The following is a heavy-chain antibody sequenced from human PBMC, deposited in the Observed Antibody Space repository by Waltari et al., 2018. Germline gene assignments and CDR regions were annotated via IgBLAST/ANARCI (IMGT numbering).Heavy chain of an antibody. D-gene: IGHD6-19*01. CDR2: IYVGGRT. CDR3: ARTPGSSGWVYQYYGMDV. CDR1: GVHSTTVY. V-gene: IGHV3-53*01. J-gene: IGHJ6*02. Sequence: EVQLVESGGGLISPGGSLRLSCAVSGVHSTTVYMNWVRQAPGDGLEWVSVIYVGGRTFYAESVRGRFTISRDSSTNSVFLQMNSLRAEDTAVYYCARTPGSSGWVYQYYGMDVWGQGTTVTVSS.